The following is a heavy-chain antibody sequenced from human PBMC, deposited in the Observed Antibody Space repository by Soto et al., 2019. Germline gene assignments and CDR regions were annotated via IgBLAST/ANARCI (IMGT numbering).Heavy chain of an antibody. Sequence: QVQLVQSGAEVKKPGSSVKVSCKASGGTFSSYTISWVRQAPGQGLEWMGRIIPILGIANYAQKFQGRVXIXAXXSTSTAYMELSSLRSEDTAVYYCARDLLRYGPFDYWGQGTLVTVSS. D-gene: IGHD2-15*01. V-gene: IGHV1-69*08. J-gene: IGHJ4*02. CDR3: ARDLLRYGPFDY. CDR2: IIPILGIA. CDR1: GGTFSSYT.